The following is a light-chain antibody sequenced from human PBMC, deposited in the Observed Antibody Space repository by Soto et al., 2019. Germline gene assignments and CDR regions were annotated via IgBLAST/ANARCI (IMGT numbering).Light chain of an antibody. CDR3: QQYNDWPLT. Sequence: ESVMTQSLPTLSLSPGDRVTLSCWAGLSVSNTYLTCFQQKPGQAPRLLLFAASTRATSVPARFSGSGSGTGFIRSIGCLQPEDFALYYCQQYNDWPLTFGQGTKVEV. CDR2: AAS. J-gene: IGKJ1*01. V-gene: IGKV3D-7*01. CDR1: LSVSNTY.